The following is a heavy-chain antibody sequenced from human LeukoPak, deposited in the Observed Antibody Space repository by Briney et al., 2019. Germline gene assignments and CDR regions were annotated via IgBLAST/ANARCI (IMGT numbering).Heavy chain of an antibody. CDR2: ISSSSSYI. CDR1: GFTFSSYS. J-gene: IGHJ3*02. D-gene: IGHD1-14*01. CDR3: ATRRTLIPDDAFDI. V-gene: IGHV3-21*01. Sequence: GGSLRLSCAASGFTFSSYSMNWVRQAPVKGLEWVSSISSSSSYIYYADSVKGRFTISRDNAKNSLYLQMNSLRAEDTAVYYCATRRTLIPDDAFDIWGQGTMVTASS.